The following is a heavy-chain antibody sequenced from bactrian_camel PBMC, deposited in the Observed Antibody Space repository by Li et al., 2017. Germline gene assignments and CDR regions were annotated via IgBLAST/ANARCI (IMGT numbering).Heavy chain of an antibody. D-gene: IGHD7*01. V-gene: IGHV3S53*01. CDR2: IGTHGNA. J-gene: IGHJ6*01. Sequence: QLVESGGGSAQVGGSLRLSCQASQDAEYMGWFRRVPGKEREAVAVIGTHGNATYADSVKGRFAISKDYAKYILYLDMANLKPEDTAMYYCAAHVWCAGSAAPHFDYWGQGTQVTVS. CDR1: QDAEY. CDR3: AAHVWCAGSAAPHFDY.